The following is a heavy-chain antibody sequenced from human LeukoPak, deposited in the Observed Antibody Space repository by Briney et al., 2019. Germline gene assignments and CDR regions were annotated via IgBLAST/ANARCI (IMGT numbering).Heavy chain of an antibody. CDR1: GGTFSSYA. Sequence: SVKVSCKASGGTFSSYAISWVRQAPGRGLEWMGRIIPILGIADYAQTFQDRVTITADKSTNTVYMELSSLRSEDTAVYYCTRDYDSEDYWGQGTLVTVSS. J-gene: IGHJ4*02. CDR2: IIPILGIA. CDR3: TRDYDSEDY. D-gene: IGHD3-3*01. V-gene: IGHV1-69*04.